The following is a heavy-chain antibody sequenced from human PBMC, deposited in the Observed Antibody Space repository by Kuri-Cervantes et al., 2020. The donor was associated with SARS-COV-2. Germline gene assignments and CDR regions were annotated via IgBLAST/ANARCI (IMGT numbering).Heavy chain of an antibody. CDR1: GFIFSDYG. CDR2: IKQDGSEK. J-gene: IGHJ6*02. Sequence: GESLKISCAASGFIFSDYGMHWVRQAPGKGLEWVANIKQDGSEKYYVDSVKGRFTISRDNAKNSLYLQMSSLRAEDTAVYYCARVVGYYYGDYYYYGMDVWGQGTTVTVSS. D-gene: IGHD3-10*01. CDR3: ARVVGYYYGDYYYYGMDV. V-gene: IGHV3-7*01.